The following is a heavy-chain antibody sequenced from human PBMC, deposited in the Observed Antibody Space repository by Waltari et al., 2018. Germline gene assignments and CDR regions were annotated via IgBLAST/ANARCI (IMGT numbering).Heavy chain of an antibody. Sequence: QVQLQQWGAGLLKPSETLSLTCAVYGGSFSGYYWSWLCQSPGKGLEWIGEINHSGSTNYNPSLKSRVTISVDTSKSQFSLKLSSVTAADTAVYYCARKSPKNYDSSGYYYFQFDYWGQGTLVTVSS. D-gene: IGHD3-22*01. CDR1: GGSFSGYY. CDR2: INHSGST. V-gene: IGHV4-34*02. CDR3: ARKSPKNYDSSGYYYFQFDY. J-gene: IGHJ4*02.